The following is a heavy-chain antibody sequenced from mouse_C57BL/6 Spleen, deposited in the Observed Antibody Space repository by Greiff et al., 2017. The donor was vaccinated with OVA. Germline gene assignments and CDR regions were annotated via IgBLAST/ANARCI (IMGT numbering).Heavy chain of an antibody. CDR2: IDPNSGGT. J-gene: IGHJ4*01. CDR3: ASDYYGSSYHAMDY. D-gene: IGHD1-1*01. V-gene: IGHV1-72*01. Sequence: VQLQESGPELVKPGASVKMSCKASGYTFTDYNMHWVKQSHGKSLEWIGRIDPNSGGTKYNEKFKSKATLTVDKPSSTAYMQLSSLTSEDSAVYYCASDYYGSSYHAMDYWGQGTSVTVSS. CDR1: GYTFTDYN.